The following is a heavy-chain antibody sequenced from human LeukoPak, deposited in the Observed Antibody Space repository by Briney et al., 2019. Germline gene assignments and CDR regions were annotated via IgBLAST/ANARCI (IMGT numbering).Heavy chain of an antibody. J-gene: IGHJ4*02. D-gene: IGHD4-23*01. CDR3: AGADYGGNSDY. V-gene: IGHV4-59*01. CDR2: IYYSGST. CDR1: GGSISSYY. Sequence: SETLSLTCTVSGGSISSYYWSWIRQPPGKGLEWIGYIYYSGSTNYNPSLKSRVTISVDTSKNQFSLKLSSVTAADTAVYYCAGADYGGNSDYWGQGTLVTVSS.